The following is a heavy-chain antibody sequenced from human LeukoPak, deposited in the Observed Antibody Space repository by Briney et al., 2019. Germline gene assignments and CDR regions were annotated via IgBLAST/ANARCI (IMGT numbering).Heavy chain of an antibody. Sequence: GGSLRLSCATSGLSFSSYWMSWVRQAPDKGPEWVANIKQDGSEKYYVDSVRGRFTISRDNAKSTLYLQMNSLRAEDTAVYYCVKDRTGTYTLDYWGQGTLVTVSS. CDR2: IKQDGSEK. V-gene: IGHV3-7*01. D-gene: IGHD3-10*01. CDR1: GLSFSSYW. CDR3: VKDRTGTYTLDY. J-gene: IGHJ4*02.